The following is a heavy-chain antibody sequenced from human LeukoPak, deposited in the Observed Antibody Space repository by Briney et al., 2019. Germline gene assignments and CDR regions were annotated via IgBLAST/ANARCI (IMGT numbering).Heavy chain of an antibody. CDR2: ISSSGSTI. D-gene: IGHD3-3*01. Sequence: PGGSLRLSCAASGFTFSIYGMGWVRQAPGKGLEWVSYISSSGSTIYYADSVKGRFTISRDNAKNSLYLQMNSLRAEDTAVYYCARDGITIFGVVRYYYYYMDVWGKGTTVTVSS. CDR1: GFTFSIYG. V-gene: IGHV3-48*04. J-gene: IGHJ6*03. CDR3: ARDGITIFGVVRYYYYYMDV.